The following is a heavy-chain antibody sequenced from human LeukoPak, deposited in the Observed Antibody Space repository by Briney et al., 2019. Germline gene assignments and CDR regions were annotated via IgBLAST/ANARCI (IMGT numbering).Heavy chain of an antibody. CDR3: ARGYGDSTYYYYGMDV. J-gene: IGHJ6*02. D-gene: IGHD4-17*01. CDR2: IYYSGST. CDR1: GGSISSSSYY. V-gene: IGHV4-39*01. Sequence: PSETLSLTCTVSGGSISSSSYYWGWIRQPPGKGLEWIGSIYYSGSTYYNPSLKSLVTISVDTSKNQFSLKLSSVTAADTAVYYCARGYGDSTYYYYGMDVWGQGTTVTVSS.